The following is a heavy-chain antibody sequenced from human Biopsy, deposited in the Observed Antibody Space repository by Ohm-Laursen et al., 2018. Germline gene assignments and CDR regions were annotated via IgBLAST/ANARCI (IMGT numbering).Heavy chain of an antibody. CDR2: FYYSGST. CDR3: ARDYDTSGYYYVS. J-gene: IGHJ5*02. Sequence: GTLSLTCDVSGDSISIYYWSWIRQPPGKGLEWIGNFYYSGSTNYNPSLKSRITMSLDRSKSQVSLRMNSVTAADTAVYYCARDYDTSGYYYVSWGQGTLVTVSS. V-gene: IGHV4-59*01. D-gene: IGHD3-22*01. CDR1: GDSISIYY.